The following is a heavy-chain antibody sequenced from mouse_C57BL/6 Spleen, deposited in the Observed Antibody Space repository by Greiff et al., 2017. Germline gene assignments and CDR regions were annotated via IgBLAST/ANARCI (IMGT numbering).Heavy chain of an antibody. J-gene: IGHJ3*01. CDR3: SRRGYYGSSPGFAY. CDR1: GYTFTSYW. Sequence: QVQLQQPGAELVKPGASVKMSCKASGYTFTSYWITWVKQRPGQGLEWIGDIYPGSGSTNYNEKFKSKATLTVDTSSSTAYMQLSSLTSEDSAVYYWSRRGYYGSSPGFAYWGQGTLVTVSA. V-gene: IGHV1-55*01. D-gene: IGHD1-1*01. CDR2: IYPGSGST.